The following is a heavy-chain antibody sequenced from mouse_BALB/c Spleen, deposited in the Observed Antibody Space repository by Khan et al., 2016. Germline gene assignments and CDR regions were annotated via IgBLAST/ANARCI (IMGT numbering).Heavy chain of an antibody. V-gene: IGHV1-80*01. D-gene: IGHD2-1*01. CDR3: SRTSSDGNFAY. Sequence: QVELQQSGAELVRPGSSVKISCKASGYVFSSYWMNWVKQRPGQGLEWIGQIYPGDGDTSYTGKVKDKATMSADKSSITAYMQLSSLTSEDSAVDFCSRTSSDGNFAYWGQGTLVTVSA. CDR2: IYPGDGDT. CDR1: GYVFSSYW. J-gene: IGHJ3*01.